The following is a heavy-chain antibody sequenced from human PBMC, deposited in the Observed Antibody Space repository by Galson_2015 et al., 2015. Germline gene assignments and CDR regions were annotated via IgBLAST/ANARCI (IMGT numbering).Heavy chain of an antibody. CDR2: IHWDDEM. J-gene: IGHJ5*02. Sequence: PALVKPTQTLTLTCTFSGVSLSTSGVGVGWIRQPPGQALEWLVLIHWDDEMRYSPSLKSRITITKDNSKNQVVLTMANMDPVDTATYYCAHRRYLYERRGYNVGGFFDQWGQGSQVIVSS. CDR3: AHRRYLYERRGYNVGGFFDQ. CDR1: GVSLSTSGVG. D-gene: IGHD3-22*01. V-gene: IGHV2-5*02.